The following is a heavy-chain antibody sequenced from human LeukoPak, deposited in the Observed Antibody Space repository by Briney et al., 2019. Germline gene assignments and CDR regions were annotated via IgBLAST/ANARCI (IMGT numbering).Heavy chain of an antibody. Sequence: GGSLRLSCAVSGFAVRSNYVSWVRQAPGKGLEWVSVIYSTGTTFYAGSVKGRFTISRDDSKNTVYPQMNSLRPEDTAVYYCARDRGPGWFDPWGQGTLVTVSS. D-gene: IGHD3-10*01. V-gene: IGHV3-66*03. CDR2: IYSTGTT. CDR1: GFAVRSNY. J-gene: IGHJ5*02. CDR3: ARDRGPGWFDP.